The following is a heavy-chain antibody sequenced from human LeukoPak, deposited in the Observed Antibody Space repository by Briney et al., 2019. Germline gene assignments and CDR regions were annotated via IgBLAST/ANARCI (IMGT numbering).Heavy chain of an antibody. V-gene: IGHV3-11*01. CDR1: GFTFSDYY. Sequence: GGSLRLSCAASGFTFSDYYMSWIRQAPGKGLEWVSYISSSGSTIYYADSVKGRFTISRDNAKNSLYLQMNSLRAEDTAVYYCARDHIVVVPAAKTYYYYYGMDVWGQGTTVTVSS. J-gene: IGHJ6*02. D-gene: IGHD2-2*01. CDR2: ISSSGSTI. CDR3: ARDHIVVVPAAKTYYYYYGMDV.